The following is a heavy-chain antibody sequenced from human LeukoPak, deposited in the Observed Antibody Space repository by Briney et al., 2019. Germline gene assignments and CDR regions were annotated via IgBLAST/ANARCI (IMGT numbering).Heavy chain of an antibody. D-gene: IGHD6-13*01. V-gene: IGHV1-18*01. J-gene: IGHJ6*02. CDR2: ISAYNGNT. CDR3: ARDPIGDSSSWLRVLGYYYYGMDV. CDR1: GYTFTSYG. Sequence: ASVKVSCKASGYTFTSYGISWVRLAPGQGLEWIGWISAYNGNTNYAQKLQGRVTMTTDTSTSTAYMELRSLRSDDTAVYYCARDPIGDSSSWLRVLGYYYYGMDVWGQGTTVTVSS.